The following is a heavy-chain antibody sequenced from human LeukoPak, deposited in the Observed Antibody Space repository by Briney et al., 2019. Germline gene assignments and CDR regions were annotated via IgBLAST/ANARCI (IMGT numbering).Heavy chain of an antibody. CDR1: GFTFSSYG. CDR3: AKVPSVRYFDWLHY. J-gene: IGHJ4*02. CDR2: IGGSGGST. Sequence: GGSLRLSCAASGFTFSSYGMSWVRQAPGKGLEWDSAIGGSGGSTYYADSMKGRFTISRDNSKNTLYLQMNSLRAEDTAVYHCAKVPSVRYFDWLHYWGQGTLVTVSS. V-gene: IGHV3-23*01. D-gene: IGHD3-9*01.